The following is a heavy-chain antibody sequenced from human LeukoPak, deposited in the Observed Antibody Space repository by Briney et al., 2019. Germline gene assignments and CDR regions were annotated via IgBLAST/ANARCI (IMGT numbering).Heavy chain of an antibody. Sequence: SQTLSLTCAISGDSVSSNSAAWNWIRPSPSRGLEWLGRTYYRSKWYNDYAVSVKIRININPNTSKNQLSPQLNSVTPEDTAVYYCARGGTGYFDWLLRDVFDIWGQGTMVTVSS. D-gene: IGHD3-9*01. CDR1: GDSVSSNSAA. V-gene: IGHV6-1*01. J-gene: IGHJ3*02. CDR2: TYYRSKWYN. CDR3: ARGGTGYFDWLLRDVFDI.